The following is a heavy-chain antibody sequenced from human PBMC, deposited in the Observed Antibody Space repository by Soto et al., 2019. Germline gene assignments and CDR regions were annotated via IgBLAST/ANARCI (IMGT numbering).Heavy chain of an antibody. D-gene: IGHD3-16*01. CDR1: AFTFSSND. J-gene: IGHJ6*02. CDR2: IGTAGDT. Sequence: PGGSLRLSWAASAFTFSSNDMHWVRPPTGKGLEWVSAIGTAGDTYYPGSVKGRFTISRENAKNSLYLKMNSLRAGDTAVYYCARGDMITFGGVIGMDVWGQGTTVTVSS. V-gene: IGHV3-13*01. CDR3: ARGDMITFGGVIGMDV.